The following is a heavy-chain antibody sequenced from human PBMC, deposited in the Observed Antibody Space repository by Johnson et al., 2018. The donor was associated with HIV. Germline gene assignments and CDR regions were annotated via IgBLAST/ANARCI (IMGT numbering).Heavy chain of an antibody. CDR3: ARGIPAATRGYAFDI. CDR1: GFPFSSYA. D-gene: IGHD2-2*01. Sequence: QMLLVESGGGVVQPGRSLRLSCAASGFPFSSYAMHWVRQAPGKGLEWVAVLSYDGSNRYYTDSVRGRFTISRANSKNTLYVQMNSLRAEDPAVYYCARGIPAATRGYAFDIWGQGTMVTVSS. V-gene: IGHV3-30*04. J-gene: IGHJ3*02. CDR2: LSYDGSNR.